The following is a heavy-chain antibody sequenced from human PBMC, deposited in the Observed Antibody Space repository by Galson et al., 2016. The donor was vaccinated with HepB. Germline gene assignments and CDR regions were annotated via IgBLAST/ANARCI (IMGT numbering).Heavy chain of an antibody. D-gene: IGHD5-24*01. CDR2: ITSSSSYT. J-gene: IGHJ4*02. V-gene: IGHV3-11*06. CDR1: GFTFSDYY. Sequence: SLRLSCAASGFTFSDYYMSWFRQAPGKGLEWVSYITSSSSYTNYADSVKGRFTISRDNAKNSLYLQMNSLSAEDTAVYYCASSKGDGSRHFGYWGQGTLVTVSS. CDR3: ASSKGDGSRHFGY.